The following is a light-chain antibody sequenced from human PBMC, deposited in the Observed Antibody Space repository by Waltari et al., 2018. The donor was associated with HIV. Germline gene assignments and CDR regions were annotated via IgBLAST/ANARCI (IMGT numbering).Light chain of an antibody. Sequence: QLAVTQSPSASASLGASVKLTCTLNSAHSTYAIAWHQQQPGKGPRILLKVKSDGSPIKGDGIPDRCSGSSFGAERYLTITSLRSDDEADYYCQTWGTGIRVFGGGTKLTVL. J-gene: IGLJ3*02. CDR2: VKSDGSP. CDR3: QTWGTGIRV. CDR1: SAHSTYA. V-gene: IGLV4-69*01.